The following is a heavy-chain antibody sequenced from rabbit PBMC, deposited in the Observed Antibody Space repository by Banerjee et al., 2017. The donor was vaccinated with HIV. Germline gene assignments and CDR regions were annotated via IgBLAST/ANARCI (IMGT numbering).Heavy chain of an antibody. Sequence: QEQLVESGGGLVQPEGSLTLTCTASGFSFSNGYVMCWVRQAPGKGLEWIGCIYTGTTTTYYANWAKGRFTISRTSSTTVTLQMTSLTAADTATYFCARNAGVIGWNFDLWGPGTLVTVS. V-gene: IGHV1S45*01. D-gene: IGHD4-2*01. J-gene: IGHJ4*01. CDR1: GFSFSNGYV. CDR2: IYTGTTTT. CDR3: ARNAGVIGWNFDL.